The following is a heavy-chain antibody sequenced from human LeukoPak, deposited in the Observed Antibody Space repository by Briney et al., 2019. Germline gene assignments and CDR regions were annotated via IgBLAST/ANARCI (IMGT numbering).Heavy chain of an antibody. CDR1: GYTFTNFG. D-gene: IGHD6-19*01. J-gene: IGHJ4*02. Sequence: GASVKVSCKASGYTFTNFGFSWVRQAPGQGLEWMGWISGYNGDTDYAQKFQGRVTMTTDTSTSTAYMELRSLRSDDTAVYYCARDRGDSSGWIFFDYWGQGTLVTVSS. CDR3: ARDRGDSSGWIFFDY. V-gene: IGHV1-18*04. CDR2: ISGYNGDT.